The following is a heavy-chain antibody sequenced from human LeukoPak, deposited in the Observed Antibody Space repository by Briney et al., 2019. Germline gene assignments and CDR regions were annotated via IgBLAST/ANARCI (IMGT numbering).Heavy chain of an antibody. CDR1: GGSFSGYY. CDR3: ARGPRSSLDY. V-gene: IGHV4-34*01. CDR2: INHSGST. D-gene: IGHD1-26*01. J-gene: IGHJ4*02. Sequence: SETLSLTCAVYGGSFSGYYWSWIRQPPGKGLEWIGEINHSGSTNYNPSLKSRVTISVGTSKNQFSLKLSSVTAADTAVYYCARGPRSSLDYWGQGTLVTVSS.